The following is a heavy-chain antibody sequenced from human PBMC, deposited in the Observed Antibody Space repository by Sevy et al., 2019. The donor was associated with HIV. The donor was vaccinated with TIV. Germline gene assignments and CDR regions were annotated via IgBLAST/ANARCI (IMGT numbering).Heavy chain of an antibody. CDR3: ARDNDYYYYGMDV. J-gene: IGHJ6*02. CDR2: IKQDGSEK. V-gene: IGHV3-7*01. CDR1: GFTFSSYA. Sequence: GGSLRLSCAASGFTFSSYAMSWVRQAPGKGLEWVANIKQDGSEKYYVDSVKGRFTISRDNAKNSLYLQMNSLRAEDTAVYYCARDNDYYYYGMDVWGQGTTVTVSS.